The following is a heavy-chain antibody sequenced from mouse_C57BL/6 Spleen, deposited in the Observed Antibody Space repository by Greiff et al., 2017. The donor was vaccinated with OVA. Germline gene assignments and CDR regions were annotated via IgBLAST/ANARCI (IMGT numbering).Heavy chain of an antibody. CDR1: GYTFTSYW. CDR3: ARGRNWDDRRSWFAY. V-gene: IGHV1-53*01. J-gene: IGHJ3*01. D-gene: IGHD4-1*01. Sequence: QVQLQQPGTELVKPGASVKLSCKASGYTFTSYWMHWVKQRPGQGLEWIGNINPSNGGTNYNEKFKSKATLTVEKSSSTAYMQLSSLTSEDSAVYYCARGRNWDDRRSWFAYWGQGTLVTVSA. CDR2: INPSNGGT.